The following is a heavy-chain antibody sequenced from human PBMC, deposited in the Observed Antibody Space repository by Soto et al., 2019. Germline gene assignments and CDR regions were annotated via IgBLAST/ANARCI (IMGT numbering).Heavy chain of an antibody. CDR1: GYTLTELS. CDR2: FDPEDGET. Sequence: ASVKVSCKVSGYTLTELSMHWVRQAPGKGLEWMGGFDPEDGETIYAQKFQGRVTMTEDTSTDTAYMELSSLRSEDTAVYYCATSAVLRFLEWYNYWGQGTLVTVSS. CDR3: ATSAVLRFLEWYNY. D-gene: IGHD3-3*01. J-gene: IGHJ4*02. V-gene: IGHV1-24*01.